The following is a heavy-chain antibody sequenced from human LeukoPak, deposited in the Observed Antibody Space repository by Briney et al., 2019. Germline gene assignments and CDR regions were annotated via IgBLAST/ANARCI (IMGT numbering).Heavy chain of an antibody. J-gene: IGHJ4*02. CDR2: IYHSGRT. Sequence: SETLSLTCTVSGYSISSGYYWGWIRQPPGKGLEWIGSIYHSGRTFYNPSLKSRVTISVDTSKNQFSLKLSSVTAADTAVYYCARDRGIAVAGSDYWGQGTLVTVSS. CDR1: GYSISSGYY. V-gene: IGHV4-38-2*02. D-gene: IGHD6-19*01. CDR3: ARDRGIAVAGSDY.